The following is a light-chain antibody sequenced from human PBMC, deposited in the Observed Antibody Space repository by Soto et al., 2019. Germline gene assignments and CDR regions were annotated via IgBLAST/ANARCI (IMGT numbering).Light chain of an antibody. V-gene: IGKV3-15*01. CDR2: GAS. J-gene: IGKJ4*01. Sequence: EIVRTQSPATLSVSPGERATLSCRASQSVSSNLAWYQQKPGQAPRLLIYGASTRATGIPARFSGSGSGTEFTLNISSRQSEDFAVYYCQQYNNWPPLTFGGGTKVEIK. CDR1: QSVSSN. CDR3: QQYNNWPPLT.